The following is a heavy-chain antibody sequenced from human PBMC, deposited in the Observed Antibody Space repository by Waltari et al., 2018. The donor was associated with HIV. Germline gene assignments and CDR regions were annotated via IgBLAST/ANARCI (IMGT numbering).Heavy chain of an antibody. CDR2: IVGSGSIT. Sequence: EVQLLESGGGLVQPGGSLRLSCEASGFTFNNYAMNWVRQAPGKGLEWVSFIVGSGSITYYTDSVKGRFTISRDNSKNTLYLQMNSLRAEDTAIYYCAKVYTIAVPSNTYFDSWGQGTLVTVAS. J-gene: IGHJ5*01. CDR3: AKVYTIAVPSNTYFDS. D-gene: IGHD6-19*01. V-gene: IGHV3-23*01. CDR1: GFTFNNYA.